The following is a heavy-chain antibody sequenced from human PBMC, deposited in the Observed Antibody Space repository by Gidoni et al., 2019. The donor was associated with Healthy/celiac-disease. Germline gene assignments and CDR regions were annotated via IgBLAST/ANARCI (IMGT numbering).Heavy chain of an antibody. D-gene: IGHD3-22*01. CDR2: ISGSGGST. CDR3: AKGGYDSSAYQRQFDY. Sequence: EVQLLESGGGLVQPGGSLRLSCSASGFTFTSYAMTWVRQAPGKGLEWVSAISGSGGSTYYADSVKGRFTISRDNSKNKLYLQMNSLRAEDTAVYYCAKGGYDSSAYQRQFDYWGQGTLVTVSS. CDR1: GFTFTSYA. J-gene: IGHJ4*02. V-gene: IGHV3-23*01.